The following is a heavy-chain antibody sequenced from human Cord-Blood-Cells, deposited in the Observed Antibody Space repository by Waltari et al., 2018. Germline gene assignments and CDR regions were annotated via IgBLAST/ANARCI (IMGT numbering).Heavy chain of an antibody. CDR2: IKQDGSEK. CDR3: ARDCSSTSCYDY. J-gene: IGHJ4*02. CDR1: GFTFSRYW. Sequence: EVQLVESGGGLVQPGGSLRLSCAASGFTFSRYWLSWVRQAPGKGLEWVANIKQDGSEKYYVDSVKGRFTISRDNAKNSLYLQMNSLRAEDTTVYYCARDCSSTSCYDYWGQGTLVTVSS. V-gene: IGHV3-7*01. D-gene: IGHD2-2*01.